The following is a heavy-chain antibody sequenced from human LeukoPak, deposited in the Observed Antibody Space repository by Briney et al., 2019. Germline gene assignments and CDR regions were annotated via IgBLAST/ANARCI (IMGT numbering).Heavy chain of an antibody. Sequence: GSLRPPCATFGFTFSRYSINWVRQTPGKGLEWVSSISSSGSYIHYADSVKGRFTLSRDDARNSLYLQMNSLRAEDTAVYYCARDYYGSGSQYYYYHYGMDVWGQGTTVTASS. CDR1: GFTFSRYS. J-gene: IGHJ6*02. CDR3: ARDYYGSGSQYYYYHYGMDV. D-gene: IGHD3-10*01. V-gene: IGHV3-21*01. CDR2: ISSSGSYI.